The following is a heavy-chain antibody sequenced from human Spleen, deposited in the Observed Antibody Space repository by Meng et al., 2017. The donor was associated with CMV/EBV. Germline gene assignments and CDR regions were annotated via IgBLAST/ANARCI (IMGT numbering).Heavy chain of an antibody. V-gene: IGHV3-11*05. CDR2: ISSSSSYT. J-gene: IGHJ4*02. CDR3: AKHNYPTSWPDS. CDR1: GLTLSDYS. Sequence: QGQMGVMGGVLVNPGGSLRRSCAASGLTLSDYSMSSIRQAPGKGLEWVSYISSSSSYTNYADSVKGRFTISRDNSERALYLQMNSLRVEDAAVYYCAKHNYPTSWPDSWGQGTLVTVSS. D-gene: IGHD1-1*01.